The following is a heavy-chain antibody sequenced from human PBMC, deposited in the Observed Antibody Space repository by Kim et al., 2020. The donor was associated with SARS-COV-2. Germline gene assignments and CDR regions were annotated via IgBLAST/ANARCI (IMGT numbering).Heavy chain of an antibody. J-gene: IGHJ4*02. Sequence: SRVTISVDTSKNQFSLKLSSVTAADTAVYYCARIRGGRRNEIRRGGTPDYWGQGTLVTVSS. V-gene: IGHV4-34*01. D-gene: IGHD1-1*01. CDR3: ARIRGGRRNEIRRGGTPDY.